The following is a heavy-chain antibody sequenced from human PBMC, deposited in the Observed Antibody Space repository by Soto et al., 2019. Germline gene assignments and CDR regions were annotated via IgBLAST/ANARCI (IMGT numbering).Heavy chain of an antibody. CDR1: GFTFSSYG. CDR3: AKDYDILTGYYTATHYYGMDV. V-gene: IGHV3-30*18. J-gene: IGHJ6*02. Sequence: QVQLVESGGGVVQPGRSLRLSCAASGFTFSSYGMHWVRQAPGKGLEWVAVISYDGSNKYYADSVKGRFTISRDNSKNPLYLQMNSLRAEDTAVYYCAKDYDILTGYYTATHYYGMDVWGQGTTVTVSS. D-gene: IGHD3-9*01. CDR2: ISYDGSNK.